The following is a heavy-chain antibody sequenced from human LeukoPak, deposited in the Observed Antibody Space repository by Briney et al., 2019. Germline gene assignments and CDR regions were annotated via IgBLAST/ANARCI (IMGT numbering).Heavy chain of an antibody. D-gene: IGHD2-15*01. V-gene: IGHV4-34*01. J-gene: IGHJ6*04. CDR3: ARGWGLRGGIMDV. CDR2: IYYSGST. CDR1: GFTFDDYG. Sequence: GSLRLSCAASGFTFDDYGMSWVRQAPGKGLEWIGSIYYSGSTKYNPSLKSRLTISVDTSKNQFSLRLSSVTAADTAVYYCARGWGLRGGIMDVWGKGTTVTISS.